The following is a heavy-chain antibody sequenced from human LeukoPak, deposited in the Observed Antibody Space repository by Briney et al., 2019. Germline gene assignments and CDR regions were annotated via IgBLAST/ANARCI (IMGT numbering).Heavy chain of an antibody. D-gene: IGHD5-24*01. V-gene: IGHV3-66*01. CDR1: GFTFSSYA. Sequence: GGSLTLSCAASGFTFSSYAISCVSQAPGEGLEWVSLLYSGRSTYSADSVKGRFSISRDHSKNTLYLQLNSLRAEDTAVYYGASRDKGYYYGMDVWGQGTTVTVSS. CDR2: LYSGRST. CDR3: ASRDKGYYYGMDV. J-gene: IGHJ6*02.